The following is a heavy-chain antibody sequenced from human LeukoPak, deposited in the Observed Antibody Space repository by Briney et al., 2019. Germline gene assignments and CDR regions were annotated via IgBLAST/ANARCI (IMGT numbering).Heavy chain of an antibody. D-gene: IGHD1-7*01. J-gene: IGHJ4*02. CDR2: ISAGGDGT. CDR1: TFSFSEYP. CDR3: AKDERNWNYNLASQTYD. V-gene: IGHV3-23*01. Sequence: GGSLRLSCAASTFSFSEYPMGWVRQAPGKGLEWVSGISAGGDGTYYADPVKGRFTISRDNSKNTLYLQMNSLRAEDTAVYYCAKDERNWNYNLASQTYDWGQGTLVTVSS.